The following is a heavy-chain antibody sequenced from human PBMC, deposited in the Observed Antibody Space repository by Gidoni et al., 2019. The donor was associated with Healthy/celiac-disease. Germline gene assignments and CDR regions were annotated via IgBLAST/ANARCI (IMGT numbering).Heavy chain of an antibody. CDR2: ISYDGSNK. J-gene: IGHJ3*02. CDR3: AKDLDVVVIAIESAFDI. D-gene: IGHD2-21*01. CDR1: GFTFSSSG. V-gene: IGHV3-30*18. Sequence: QVQLVESGGGVVQSGRSLRLSCAAPGFTFSSSGMHWVRQAPGKGLEWVAGISYDGSNKYYADSVKGRFTISRENSKNTLYLQMNSMRAEDTAVYYCAKDLDVVVIAIESAFDIWGQGTMVTVSS.